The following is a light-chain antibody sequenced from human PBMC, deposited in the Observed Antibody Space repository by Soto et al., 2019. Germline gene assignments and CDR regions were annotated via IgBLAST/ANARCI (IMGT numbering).Light chain of an antibody. V-gene: IGLV1-51*01. CDR1: SSNIGKNY. CDR2: DNN. CDR3: GTWDNSLSVVV. J-gene: IGLJ2*01. Sequence: QSVLTQPPSMSAAPGQKVTFSCSGSSSNIGKNYVSWYQQFPGTAPKLLIYDNNKRPSGIPDRFSGSKSGTSATLGITGLQTGDDADYFCGTWDNSLSVVVFGGGTKLTVL.